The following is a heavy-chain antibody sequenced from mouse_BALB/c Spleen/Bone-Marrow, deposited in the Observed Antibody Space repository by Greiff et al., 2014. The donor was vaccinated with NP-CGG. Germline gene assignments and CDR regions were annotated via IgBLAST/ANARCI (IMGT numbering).Heavy chain of an antibody. D-gene: IGHD2-14*01. Sequence: VQLKQSGAELVRLGASVKLSCTASGFNIKDYYMYWVKQRPEQGLEWIGWIDPENGDTEYAPKFQGKATMTADTSSNTAYLKLSSLTSEDTDVYYCNARDYRYEGYAMDNWGQGTSVTVSS. CDR2: IDPENGDT. CDR3: NARDYRYEGYAMDN. V-gene: IGHV14-4*02. J-gene: IGHJ4*01. CDR1: GFNIKDYY.